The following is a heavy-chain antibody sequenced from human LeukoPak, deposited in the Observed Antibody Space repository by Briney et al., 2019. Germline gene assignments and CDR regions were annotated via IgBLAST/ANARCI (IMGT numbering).Heavy chain of an antibody. CDR3: ARIRDGYNDAYDI. CDR1: GYTFTNSY. V-gene: IGHV1-46*01. J-gene: IGHJ3*02. D-gene: IGHD5-24*01. CDR2: INPGGGNT. Sequence: ASVKVSCKASGYTFTNSYIHWVRQAPGQGFQWMGLINPGGGNTNYAQNFQGRLTMTRDTSTTTVYMELSGLRSEDTAIYYCARIRDGYNDAYDIWGQGTMVTVTS.